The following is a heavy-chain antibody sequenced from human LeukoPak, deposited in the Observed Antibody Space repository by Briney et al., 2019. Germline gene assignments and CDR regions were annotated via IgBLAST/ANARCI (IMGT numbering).Heavy chain of an antibody. D-gene: IGHD1-20*01. CDR1: GGTFSSYA. CDR2: IIPIFGTA. J-gene: IGHJ6*02. V-gene: IGHV1-69*13. CDR3: ARDRPHITGTIHYYYGMDV. Sequence: ASVTVSCTASGGTFSSYAISWVRQAPGQGLEWMGGIIPIFGTANYAQKFQGRVTITADESTSTAYMELSSLRSEDTAVYYCARDRPHITGTIHYYYGMDVWGQGTTVTVSS.